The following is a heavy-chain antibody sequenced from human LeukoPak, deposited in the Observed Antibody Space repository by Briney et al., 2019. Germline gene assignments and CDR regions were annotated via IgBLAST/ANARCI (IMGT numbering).Heavy chain of an antibody. CDR1: GFTFSNAW. J-gene: IGHJ3*02. V-gene: IGHV3-33*08. CDR3: ARDGAAAAFDI. CDR2: IWYDGSNK. Sequence: GGSLRLSCAASGFTFSNAWMNWVRQAPGKGLEWVAVIWYDGSNKYYADSVKGRFTISRDNSKNTLYLQMNSLRAEDTAVYYCARDGAAAAFDIWGQGTMVTVSS. D-gene: IGHD6-13*01.